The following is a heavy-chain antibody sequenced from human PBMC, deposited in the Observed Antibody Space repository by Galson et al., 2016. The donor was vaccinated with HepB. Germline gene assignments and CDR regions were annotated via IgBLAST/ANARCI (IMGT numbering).Heavy chain of an antibody. Sequence: SETLSLTCTVSDGSTSSHYWSWIRQPPGKGLEWIGYIYYSGSTNYNPSLKSRVTISVDTSKNQFSLKLSSVTAADTAVYYCARVSSVAGPGAAFDMWGQGTMVTVSS. J-gene: IGHJ3*02. CDR1: DGSTSSHY. V-gene: IGHV4-59*11. CDR3: ARVSSVAGPGAAFDM. CDR2: IYYSGST. D-gene: IGHD5/OR15-5a*01.